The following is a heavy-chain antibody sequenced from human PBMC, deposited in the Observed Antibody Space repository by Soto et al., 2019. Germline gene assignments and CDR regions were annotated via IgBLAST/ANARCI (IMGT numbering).Heavy chain of an antibody. Sequence: GASVKVSCKASGYTFTSYAMHWVRQAPGQRLEWMGWINAGNGNTKYSQKFQGRVTITRDTSASTVYMELSSLRSEDTAVYYCARAGRDYGGNSGRAFDIWGQGTMVTVSS. CDR1: GYTFTSYA. CDR3: ARAGRDYGGNSGRAFDI. CDR2: INAGNGNT. V-gene: IGHV1-3*01. J-gene: IGHJ3*02. D-gene: IGHD4-17*01.